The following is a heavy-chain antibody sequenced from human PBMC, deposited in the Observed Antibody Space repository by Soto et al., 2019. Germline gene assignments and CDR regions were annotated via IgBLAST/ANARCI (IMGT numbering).Heavy chain of an antibody. D-gene: IGHD2-15*01. CDR1: GDSVTSSGHH. J-gene: IGHJ4*02. V-gene: IGHV4-61*03. CDR2: FQHGGSS. Sequence: QVQLQEPGRGLVKPSETLSLTYTVSGDSVTSSGHHWSWIRQPPGKGLEWVGQFQHGGSSNYNPSLGSRLTISFDTSKNHFSLRLTSVTAADTAVYYCATFYAGFGGRGQWGQGTLVTVSS. CDR3: ATFYAGFGGRGQ.